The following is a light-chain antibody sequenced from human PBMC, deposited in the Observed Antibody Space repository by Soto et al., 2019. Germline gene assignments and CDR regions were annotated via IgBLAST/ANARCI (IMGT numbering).Light chain of an antibody. J-gene: IGLJ1*01. CDR3: SSKRTTASLV. Sequence: QSALTQPASVSGAPGQTMTISFTVTSRGVCAYNCDSWYQQHPSKAPNLMIYEVSERPSGVSDRFSGSKSGNTAYLTISGLQAADEDNYYCSSKRTTASLVFGTGTKVTVL. CDR1: SRGVCAYNC. V-gene: IGLV2-14*01. CDR2: EVS.